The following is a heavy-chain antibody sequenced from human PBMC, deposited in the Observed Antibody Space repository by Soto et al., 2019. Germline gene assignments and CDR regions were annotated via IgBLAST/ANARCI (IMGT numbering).Heavy chain of an antibody. J-gene: IGHJ6*02. CDR3: AADSSSWYERIAFYYYYYYGMDV. D-gene: IGHD6-13*01. CDR1: GFTFTSSA. CDR2: IVVGSGNT. V-gene: IGHV1-58*01. Sequence: SVKVSCKASGFTFTSSAVQWVRQARGQRLEWIGRIVVGSGNTNYAQKFQERVTITRDMSTSTAYMELSSLRSEDTAVYYCAADSSSWYERIAFYYYYYYGMDVWGQGTTVTVSS.